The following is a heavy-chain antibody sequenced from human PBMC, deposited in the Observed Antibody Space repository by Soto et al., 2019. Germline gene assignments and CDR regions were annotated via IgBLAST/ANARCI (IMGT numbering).Heavy chain of an antibody. J-gene: IGHJ4*02. D-gene: IGHD6-13*01. CDR2: ISAYNGNT. CDR3: ARNRAAAGSYYFDY. CDR1: GYTFTSYG. V-gene: IGHV1-18*04. Sequence: GSVKVSCKASGYTFTSYGISWVRQSPGQGLEWMGWISAYNGNTNYAQKLQGRVTMTTDTSTSTAYMELRSLRSDDTAVYYCARNRAAAGSYYFDYWGQGTLVTVSS.